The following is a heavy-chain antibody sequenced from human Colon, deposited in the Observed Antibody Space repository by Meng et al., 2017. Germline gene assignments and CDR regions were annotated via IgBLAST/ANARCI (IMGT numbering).Heavy chain of an antibody. J-gene: IGHJ4*02. Sequence: QVQLVQSGAELKKPGASMKVSCQASGYSFTSYGMHWLRQAPGQRPEWMGWIYPADGNRRYSQKFQDRLTITTDTFARTAYMELSSLGSEDTAVYFCARDERGGPYYFDYWGQGTLVTVSS. CDR1: GYSFTSYG. CDR3: ARDERGGPYYFDY. V-gene: IGHV1-3*01. CDR2: IYPADGNR.